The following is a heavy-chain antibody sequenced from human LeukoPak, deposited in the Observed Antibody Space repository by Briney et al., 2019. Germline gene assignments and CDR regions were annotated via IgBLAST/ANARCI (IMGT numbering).Heavy chain of an antibody. Sequence: GGSLRLSCAASGFTFSNYDMHWVRQATGKGLEWVSAIGTAGDTYYSGSVKGRSTISRENAKSSLYLQVNSLRVGDTALYYCTRGGRDGFDIWGQGTMVTVSS. V-gene: IGHV3-13*01. CDR3: TRGGRDGFDI. CDR2: IGTAGDT. CDR1: GFTFSNYD. J-gene: IGHJ3*02. D-gene: IGHD2-15*01.